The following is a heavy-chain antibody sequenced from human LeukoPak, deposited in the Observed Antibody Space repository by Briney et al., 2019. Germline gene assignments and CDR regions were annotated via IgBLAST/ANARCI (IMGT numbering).Heavy chain of an antibody. J-gene: IGHJ5*02. CDR1: GGSISSSSYY. Sequence: SETLSLTCTVSGGSISSSSYYWGWIRQPPGKGLEWIGSIYYSGSTYYNPSLKSRVTISVDTSKNQFSLKLSSVTAADTAVYYCARGLTYYYETRNWFDPWGQGTLVTVSS. CDR2: IYYSGST. V-gene: IGHV4-39*07. D-gene: IGHD3-22*01. CDR3: ARGLTYYYETRNWFDP.